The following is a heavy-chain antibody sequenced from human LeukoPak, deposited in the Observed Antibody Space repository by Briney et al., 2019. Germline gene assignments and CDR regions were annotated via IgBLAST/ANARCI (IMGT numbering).Heavy chain of an antibody. Sequence: SETLSLTCTVSGGSISSYYWSWIRQPPGKGLEWIGYIYYSGSTNYNPSLKSRVTISVDTSKNQFSLKLSSVTAADTAVYYCAREVGWGAFDIWGQGTMVTVSS. CDR3: AREVGWGAFDI. CDR1: GGSISSYY. V-gene: IGHV4-59*01. D-gene: IGHD6-19*01. J-gene: IGHJ3*02. CDR2: IYYSGST.